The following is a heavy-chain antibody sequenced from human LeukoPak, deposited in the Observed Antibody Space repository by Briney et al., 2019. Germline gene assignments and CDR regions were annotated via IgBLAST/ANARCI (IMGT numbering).Heavy chain of an antibody. D-gene: IGHD6-13*01. Sequence: SLRLSCAASGFTFDDYAMHWVRQAPGKGLEWVSGISWNSGSIGYADSVKGRFTISRDNSKNTLHLQMNTLRAEDTAVYYCASRIATAGSVDYWGQGTLVTVSS. CDR3: ASRIATAGSVDY. CDR1: GFTFDDYA. CDR2: ISWNSGSI. J-gene: IGHJ4*02. V-gene: IGHV3-9*01.